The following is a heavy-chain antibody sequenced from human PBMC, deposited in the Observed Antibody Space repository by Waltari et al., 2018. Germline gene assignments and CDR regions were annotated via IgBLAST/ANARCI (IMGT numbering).Heavy chain of an antibody. D-gene: IGHD6-13*01. CDR1: GYTFTGYY. CDR2: INPNSGGT. Sequence: VQLVQSGAEVKKPGASVKVSCKASGYTFTGYYMHWVRQAPGQGPDWMGWINPNSGGTNYEQKFQSRVTMTRDTSISTAYMELSRLRSDDTAVYYCARDPPPGIAASYGMDVWGQGTTVTVSS. J-gene: IGHJ6*02. V-gene: IGHV1-2*02. CDR3: ARDPPPGIAASYGMDV.